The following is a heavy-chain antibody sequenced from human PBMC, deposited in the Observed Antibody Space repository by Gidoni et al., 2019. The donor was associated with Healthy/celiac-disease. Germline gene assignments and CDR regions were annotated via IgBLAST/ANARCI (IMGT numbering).Heavy chain of an antibody. V-gene: IGHV1-69*01. CDR1: GGTFSSYA. Sequence: QVQLVQSGAEVKKPGSSVKVSCKASGGTFSSYAISWVRQAPGQGLEWMGGIIPIFGTANYAQKFQGRVTITADESTSTAYMELRSLRSEDTAVYYCARVGQDIVVVVAAENYYYGMDVWGQGTTVTVSS. D-gene: IGHD2-15*01. J-gene: IGHJ6*02. CDR3: ARVGQDIVVVVAAENYYYGMDV. CDR2: IIPIFGTA.